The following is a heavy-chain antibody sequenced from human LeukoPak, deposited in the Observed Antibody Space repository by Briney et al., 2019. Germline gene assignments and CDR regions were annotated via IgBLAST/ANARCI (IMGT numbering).Heavy chain of an antibody. Sequence: PSETLSLTCLVSGEPISSYYWSWIRQAPGRGPEYIGNVYYNGNTNYNPSLKSRVAISVDASKNQFSLKLSSVTAADTAVYYCARGALVPVGWFDPWGQETLVTVSS. V-gene: IGHV4-59*01. J-gene: IGHJ5*02. CDR3: ARGALVPVGWFDP. CDR2: VYYNGNT. CDR1: GEPISSYY. D-gene: IGHD1-26*01.